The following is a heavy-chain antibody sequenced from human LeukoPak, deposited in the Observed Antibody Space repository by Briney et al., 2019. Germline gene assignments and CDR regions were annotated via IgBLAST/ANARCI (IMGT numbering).Heavy chain of an antibody. Sequence: SGGSLRLSCAGSGFTFSSYSMNWVRQAPGKGLEWVSGISWSSGNIGYADSVKGRFTISRDNAKNSLYLQMNTLRAEDTALYYCVSVHYSSSWYSFEYWGQGTLVTVSS. CDR2: ISWSSGNI. D-gene: IGHD6-13*01. V-gene: IGHV3-9*01. CDR3: VSVHYSSSWYSFEY. J-gene: IGHJ4*02. CDR1: GFTFSSYS.